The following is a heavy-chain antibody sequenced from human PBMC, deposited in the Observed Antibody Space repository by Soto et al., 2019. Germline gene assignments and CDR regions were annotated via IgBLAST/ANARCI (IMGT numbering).Heavy chain of an antibody. D-gene: IGHD4-17*01. CDR2: VIPVFNTS. J-gene: IGHJ4*02. V-gene: IGHV1-69*01. Sequence: QVQLEQSGPEVKRPGTSVKVSCKASGGAFGRYSVSRVRQAPGQGLEWIGGVIPVFNTSNYSLKFQGRVAIFADLSTNTVFMELRSLRSEDTALYYCARGDEMTAVTIFEYWGQGTLVTVSS. CDR1: GGAFGRYS. CDR3: ARGDEMTAVTIFEY.